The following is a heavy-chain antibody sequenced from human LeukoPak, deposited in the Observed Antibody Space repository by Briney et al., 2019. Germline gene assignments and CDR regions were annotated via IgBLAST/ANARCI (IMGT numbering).Heavy chain of an antibody. Sequence: SETLSLTCTVSGGSISSYYWSWIRQPPGKGLEWIGYIYYSGSTNYNPSLKSRDTISVDTSKNQFSLKLSSVTAADTAVYYCARARGEGDRFGYSSSPIGVYYFDYWGQGTLVTVSS. CDR2: IYYSGST. J-gene: IGHJ4*02. CDR3: ARARGEGDRFGYSSSPIGVYYFDY. D-gene: IGHD6-6*01. CDR1: GGSISSYY. V-gene: IGHV4-59*01.